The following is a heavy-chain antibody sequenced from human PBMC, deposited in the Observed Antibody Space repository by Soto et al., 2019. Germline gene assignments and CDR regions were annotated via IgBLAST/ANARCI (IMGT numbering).Heavy chain of an antibody. J-gene: IGHJ6*02. CDR2: IGGSGGRT. CDR3: AKEHITISGVLNPYGMDV. V-gene: IGHV3-23*01. Sequence: EVQLLESGGGLVQPGGSLRLSCAASGFTFSSYAMSWVRQAPGKGLEWVSGIGGSGGRTYYADSVKGRFTISRDNSKNWLYMQMNHLRDVDTALYYCAKEHITISGVLNPYGMDVWGQGTTVTVSS. CDR1: GFTFSSYA. D-gene: IGHD3-3*01.